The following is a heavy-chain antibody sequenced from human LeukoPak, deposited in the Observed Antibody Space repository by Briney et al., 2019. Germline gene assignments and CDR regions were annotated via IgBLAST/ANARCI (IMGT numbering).Heavy chain of an antibody. D-gene: IGHD4-17*01. CDR3: AREDPQTTVHEGMDV. CDR1: GSSISYYY. J-gene: IGHJ6*03. CDR2: IYWSAAT. V-gene: IGHV4-59*01. Sequence: SETLSVTCTVPGSSISYYYWCWSRQSPGEGLEWMGYIYWSAATNYNPALKSRVTISVDTSKHQFSLQLRSVNAEDTAVYYCAREDPQTTVHEGMDVWGKGTTVTVSS.